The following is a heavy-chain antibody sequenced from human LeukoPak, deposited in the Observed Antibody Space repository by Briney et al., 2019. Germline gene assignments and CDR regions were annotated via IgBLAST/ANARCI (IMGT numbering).Heavy chain of an antibody. V-gene: IGHV4-30-4*08. Sequence: SETLPLTCTVSGGSISSGDFYWSWIRQPPGKGLEWIGYIYYSGSTYYNPSLKSRVTISVDTSKNQFSLKLSSVTAADTAVYYCARSTVENWDAFDIWGQGTMVTVSS. CDR3: ARSTVENWDAFDI. J-gene: IGHJ3*02. CDR1: GGSISSGDFY. D-gene: IGHD4-23*01. CDR2: IYYSGST.